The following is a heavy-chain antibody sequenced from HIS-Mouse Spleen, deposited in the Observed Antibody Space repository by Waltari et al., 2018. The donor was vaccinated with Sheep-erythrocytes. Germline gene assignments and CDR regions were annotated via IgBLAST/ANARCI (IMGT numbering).Heavy chain of an antibody. Sequence: EVQLVESGGGLVKPGGSLRLSCAASGFTFSSYSMNWVRQAPGEGLGWVLSMSSSSSYIYYADSVKGRFTISRDNAKNSLYLQMNSLRAEDTAVYYCARDTGTDAFDIWGQGTMVTVSS. CDR3: ARDTGTDAFDI. CDR1: GFTFSSYS. CDR2: MSSSSSYI. D-gene: IGHD1-1*01. V-gene: IGHV3-21*01. J-gene: IGHJ3*02.